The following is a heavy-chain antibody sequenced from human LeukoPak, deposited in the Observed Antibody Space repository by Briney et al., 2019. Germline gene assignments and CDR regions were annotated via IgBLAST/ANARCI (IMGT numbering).Heavy chain of an antibody. CDR3: AKGSATWSYYFDY. Sequence: GGSLRLFCAASGFTFSSYAMSWVRQAPGKGLEWVSAISGSGGTTYYADSVKGRFTISRDNSKNTLYLQMNSLRAEDTAIYYCAKGSATWSYYFDYWGQGTLVTVSS. V-gene: IGHV3-23*01. CDR1: GFTFSSYA. CDR2: ISGSGGTT. D-gene: IGHD2-8*02. J-gene: IGHJ4*02.